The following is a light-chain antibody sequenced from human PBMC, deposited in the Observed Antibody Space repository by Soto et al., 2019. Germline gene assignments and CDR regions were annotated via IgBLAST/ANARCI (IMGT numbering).Light chain of an antibody. CDR1: SSDVGYYDY. V-gene: IGLV2-8*01. CDR2: EVT. CDR3: RSYAGSTNFL. Sequence: QSGLTQPPSGFGINGQSVTISCTGTSSDVGYYDYVSWYQQHPGKAPKLVIYEVTKRPSGVPDRVSASKSGNTASLTVSGLLAEDEADPYCRSYAGSTNFLSGSESKVAV. J-gene: IGLJ1*01.